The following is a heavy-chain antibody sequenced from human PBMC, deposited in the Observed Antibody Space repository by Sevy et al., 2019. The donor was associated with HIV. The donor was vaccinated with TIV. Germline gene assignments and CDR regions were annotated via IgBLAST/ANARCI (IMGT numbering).Heavy chain of an antibody. Sequence: GGSLRLSCATSGFTFSSYSMHWVRQALGKGLEWVATISYDGSNKHYADSVKGRFTISRDNFKNSLSLQMNSRRAEDTAMYYCALERLSSDVAEYFQNWGQGTLVTVSS. D-gene: IGHD1-1*01. V-gene: IGHV3-30-3*01. CDR3: ALERLSSDVAEYFQN. CDR1: GFTFSSYS. J-gene: IGHJ1*01. CDR2: ISYDGSNK.